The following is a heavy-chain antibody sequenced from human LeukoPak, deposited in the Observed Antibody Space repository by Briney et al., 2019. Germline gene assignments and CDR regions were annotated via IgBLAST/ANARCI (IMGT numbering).Heavy chain of an antibody. CDR3: ASPRAIYDYVWGSYRYGLDY. Sequence: GASVKVSCKASGYTFTGYYMHWVRQAPGQGLEWMGWINPNSGGTNYAQKFQGRVTMTRDTSISTAYMELSRLRSDVTAVYYCASPRAIYDYVWGSYRYGLDYWGQGTLVTVSS. D-gene: IGHD3-16*02. J-gene: IGHJ4*02. CDR1: GYTFTGYY. V-gene: IGHV1-2*02. CDR2: INPNSGGT.